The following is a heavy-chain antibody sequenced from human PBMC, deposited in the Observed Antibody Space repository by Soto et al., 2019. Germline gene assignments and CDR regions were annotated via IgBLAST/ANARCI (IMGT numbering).Heavy chain of an antibody. V-gene: IGHV1-3*01. CDR1: GFTALSYA. J-gene: IGHJ4*02. Sequence: QVRLIQSGPEMMQPGASVRVSCTASGFTALSYAFHWVRQAPGQGPEWLGWLNGGVDGTSYSQRLQGRVTISRDTSTNTVYLEVKSLTSEDTAVYYCAREVKGVTSVDYWGQGTLVTVSS. CDR3: AREVKGVTSVDY. CDR2: LNGGVDGT. D-gene: IGHD3-10*01.